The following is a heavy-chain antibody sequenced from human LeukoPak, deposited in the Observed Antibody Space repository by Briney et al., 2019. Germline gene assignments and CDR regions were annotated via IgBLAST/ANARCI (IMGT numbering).Heavy chain of an antibody. CDR2: IYSGGST. Sequence: GGSLRLSCAASGFTVSSNYMSWVRQAPGKGLEWVSVIYSGGSTYYADSVKGRFTISRDNAKNSLYLQMNSLRDEDTAVYYCARVAEIQLWLRGALDYWGQGTLVTVSS. J-gene: IGHJ4*02. CDR1: GFTVSSNY. V-gene: IGHV3-53*01. D-gene: IGHD5-18*01. CDR3: ARVAEIQLWLRGALDY.